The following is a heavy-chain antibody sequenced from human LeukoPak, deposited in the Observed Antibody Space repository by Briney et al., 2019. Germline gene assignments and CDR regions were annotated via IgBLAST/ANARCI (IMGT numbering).Heavy chain of an antibody. V-gene: IGHV3-7*01. CDR1: GFTFSSTG. Sequence: GGSLRLSCAASGFTFSSTGMHWVRQAPGKGLEWVANIKQDGSEKYYVDSVKGRFTISRDNAKNSLSLQMNSLRAEDTAVYYCARPLMYYYGSETYFWFDPWGQGTLVTVSS. J-gene: IGHJ5*02. CDR3: ARPLMYYYGSETYFWFDP. CDR2: IKQDGSEK. D-gene: IGHD3-10*01.